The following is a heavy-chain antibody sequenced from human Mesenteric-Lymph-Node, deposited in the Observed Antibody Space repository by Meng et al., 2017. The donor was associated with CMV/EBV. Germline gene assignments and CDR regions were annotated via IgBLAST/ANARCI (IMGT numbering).Heavy chain of an antibody. CDR3: AKWTDSGGSRGSAFDL. Sequence: GFTFSSYAMTWVRQAPGKGLEWVSTISGSGGTTYYADSVKGRYIISRDNSKNTLYLQMNSLRAEDTAVYYCAKWTDSGGSRGSAFDLWGQGTMVTVSS. V-gene: IGHV3-23*01. D-gene: IGHD3-22*01. CDR2: ISGSGGTT. J-gene: IGHJ3*01. CDR1: GFTFSSYA.